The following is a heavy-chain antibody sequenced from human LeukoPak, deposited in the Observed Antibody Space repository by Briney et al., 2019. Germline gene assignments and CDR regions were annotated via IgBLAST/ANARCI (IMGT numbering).Heavy chain of an antibody. CDR1: GGSISSGGYY. Sequence: SQTLSLTCTVSGGSISSGGYYWSWIRQHPGKGLEWIGYIYYSGSTYYNPSLKGRVTISVDTSKNQFSLKLSSVTAADTAVYYCARVWYSSSWYDFDYWGQGTLVTVSS. J-gene: IGHJ4*02. CDR2: IYYSGST. CDR3: ARVWYSSSWYDFDY. D-gene: IGHD6-13*01. V-gene: IGHV4-31*03.